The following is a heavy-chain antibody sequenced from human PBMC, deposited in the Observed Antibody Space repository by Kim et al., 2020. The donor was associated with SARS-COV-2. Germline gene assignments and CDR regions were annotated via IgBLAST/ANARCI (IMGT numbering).Heavy chain of an antibody. Sequence: RFTISRHNSKHTLYLQMNSLRAEDTAVYYCARDEGGSGFGEFGTPYYFDYWGQGTLVTVSS. CDR3: ARDEGGSGFGEFGTPYYFDY. J-gene: IGHJ4*02. D-gene: IGHD3-10*01. V-gene: IGHV3-30*07.